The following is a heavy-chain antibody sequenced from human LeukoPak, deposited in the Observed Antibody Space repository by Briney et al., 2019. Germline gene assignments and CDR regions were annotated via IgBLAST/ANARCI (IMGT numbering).Heavy chain of an antibody. J-gene: IGHJ4*02. Sequence: GETLKISCKGSGYTFSSYWIGWVRQMPGKGLEWMGIIYPGDSDTRYSPSLQGQVTISVDTSIGTAYLQWSSLKASDTAIYYCARQNDFRLDYWGQGTLVTVSS. CDR2: IYPGDSDT. CDR3: ARQNDFRLDY. V-gene: IGHV5-51*01. D-gene: IGHD3-3*01. CDR1: GYTFSSYW.